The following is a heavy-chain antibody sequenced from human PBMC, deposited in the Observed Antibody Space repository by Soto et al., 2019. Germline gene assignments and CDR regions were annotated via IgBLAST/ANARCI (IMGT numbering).Heavy chain of an antibody. J-gene: IGHJ4*02. CDR3: ARDTRGYCSGGSCYLSYFDY. Sequence: QVQLVQSGAEVKKPGSSVKVSCKASGGTFSSYAISWVRQAPGQGLEWMGGIIPIFGTANYAQKFQGRVTITADESTSSAYMELSRLRSEDTGVYYCARDTRGYCSGGSCYLSYFDYWGKGTMVTVSS. CDR1: GGTFSSYA. V-gene: IGHV1-69*12. CDR2: IIPIFGTA. D-gene: IGHD2-15*01.